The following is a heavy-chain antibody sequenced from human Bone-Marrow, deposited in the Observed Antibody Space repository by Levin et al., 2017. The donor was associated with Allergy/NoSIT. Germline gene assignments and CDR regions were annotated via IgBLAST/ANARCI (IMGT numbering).Heavy chain of an antibody. CDR3: ARDFGGSSVAGTDYYYYGMDG. V-gene: IGHV4-59*01. J-gene: IGHJ6*02. D-gene: IGHD6-19*01. CDR2: IYYSWST. CDR1: GGSISSYY. Sequence: SETLSLTCTASGGSISSYYWSWIRQPPGKGLEWIGYIYYSWSTNYNPSLMSRVTISADTSKNQFSLKLSSVTAADTAVYYCARDFGGSSVAGTDYYYYGMDGWGQGTTVTVSS.